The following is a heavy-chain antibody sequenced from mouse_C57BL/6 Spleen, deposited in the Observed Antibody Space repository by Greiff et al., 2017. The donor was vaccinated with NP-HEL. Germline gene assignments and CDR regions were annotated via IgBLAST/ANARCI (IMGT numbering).Heavy chain of an antibody. J-gene: IGHJ3*01. Sequence: QVQLQQPGADLVKPGASVKLSCKASGYTFTSYWMHWVKQRPGQGLEWIGMIHPNSGSTNYNEKFKSKATLTVDKSSSTAYMQLSSLTSEDSAVYYCARWRNYYSNPWFAYWGQGTLVTVSA. CDR1: GYTFTSYW. CDR3: ARWRNYYSNPWFAY. V-gene: IGHV1-64*01. CDR2: IHPNSGST. D-gene: IGHD2-5*01.